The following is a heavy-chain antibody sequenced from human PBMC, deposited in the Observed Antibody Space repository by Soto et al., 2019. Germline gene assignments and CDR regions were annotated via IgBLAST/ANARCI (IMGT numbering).Heavy chain of an antibody. CDR2: IKQDGSEK. V-gene: IGHV3-7*01. CDR3: ARQGLHLYYGSGSYDPYYYGMDV. J-gene: IGHJ6*02. Sequence: GGSLRLSCAASGFTFSSYWMSWVRQAPGKGLEWVANIKQDGSEKYYVDSVKGRFTISRDNAKNSLYLQMNSLRAEDTAVYYCARQGLHLYYGSGSYDPYYYGMDVWGQGTTVTVSS. CDR1: GFTFSSYW. D-gene: IGHD3-10*01.